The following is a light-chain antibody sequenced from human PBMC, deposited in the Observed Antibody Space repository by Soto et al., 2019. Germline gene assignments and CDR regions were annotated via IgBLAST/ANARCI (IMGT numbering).Light chain of an antibody. CDR2: GAS. CDR1: QSVSSSF. V-gene: IGKV3-20*01. CDR3: QQYDSSPLT. Sequence: EIVLTQSPGTLSLSPGERATLSCRASQSVSSSFLAWYQQKPGQAPRLLIYGASSRATGIPDRFSGSGSGTDSTLTISRLEPEDVAVYCCQQYDSSPLTFGGGTKAEIK. J-gene: IGKJ4*02.